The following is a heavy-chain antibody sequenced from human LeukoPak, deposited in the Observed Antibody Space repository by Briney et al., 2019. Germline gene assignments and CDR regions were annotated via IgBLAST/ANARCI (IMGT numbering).Heavy chain of an antibody. D-gene: IGHD3-3*01. J-gene: IGHJ5*02. V-gene: IGHV4-39*07. Sequence: SETLSLTCTVSGGSIDRGDYYWGWVRQPPGKGLECIASIHYTGSTYYDPSLKSRVTLSVDTSKNQFSLNLYSVTAADTAIYYCARHPIERSLGGVPDWFDPSGQGTLVTVSS. CDR2: IHYTGST. CDR3: ARHPIERSLGGVPDWFDP. CDR1: GGSIDRGDYY.